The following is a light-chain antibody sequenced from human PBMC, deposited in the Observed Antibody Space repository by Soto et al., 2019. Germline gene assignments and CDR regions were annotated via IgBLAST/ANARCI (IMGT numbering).Light chain of an antibody. J-gene: IGKJ5*01. V-gene: IGKV3-15*01. CDR1: QSVTSSY. CDR3: QQYNNWPIT. CDR2: GAS. Sequence: MVLTQSPGTPSLSPGERATLSCRASQSVTSSYLAWYQQKPGQAPRLLIYGASTRATGLPARFSGSGSGTEFTLTISSLQSEDFALYYCQQYNNWPITFGQGTRLEIK.